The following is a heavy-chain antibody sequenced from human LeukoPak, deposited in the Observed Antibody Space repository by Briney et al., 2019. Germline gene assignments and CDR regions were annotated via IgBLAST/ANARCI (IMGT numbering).Heavy chain of an antibody. CDR2: INSSGSYI. Sequence: PGVSVRLSCAASGFTFSSYTMNWVRQAPGKGLEWVSSINSSGSYIYYADSVKGRFTISRDNAKNSLYLQMNSLRAEDTAVYYCARDTYDILTGYYKWAFDIWGQGTMVTVS. D-gene: IGHD3-9*01. CDR3: ARDTYDILTGYYKWAFDI. J-gene: IGHJ3*02. V-gene: IGHV3-21*06. CDR1: GFTFSSYT.